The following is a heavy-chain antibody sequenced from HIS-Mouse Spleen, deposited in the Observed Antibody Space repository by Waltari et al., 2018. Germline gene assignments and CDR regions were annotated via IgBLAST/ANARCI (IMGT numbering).Heavy chain of an antibody. D-gene: IGHD5-18*01. CDR2: ISYDGSNK. Sequence: QVQLVESGGGVVQPGRSLRLSCAASGFTFSSYAMHWVRQAPGKGLECVAVISYDGSNKYYADSVKGRFTISRDNSKNTLYLQMNSLRAEDTAVYYCARGFVDTAMVDYWGQGTLVTVSS. V-gene: IGHV3-30-3*01. J-gene: IGHJ4*02. CDR1: GFTFSSYA. CDR3: ARGFVDTAMVDY.